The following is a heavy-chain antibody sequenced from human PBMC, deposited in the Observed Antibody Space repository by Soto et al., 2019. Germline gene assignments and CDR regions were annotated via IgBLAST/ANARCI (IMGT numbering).Heavy chain of an antibody. CDR2: IDWADDK. J-gene: IGHJ4*02. CDR1: GFSLSTTGMC. D-gene: IGHD5-18*01. V-gene: IGHV2-70*01. Sequence: SGPTLVNPTQTLTLTCTFSGFSLSTTGMCVSWIRQPPGKALEWLALIDWADDKYYSTSLKTRLTISKDTSKNQVVLAMTNVEPVDTATYFCSRAVGGFTYGYPDYWGQGTLVTVSS. CDR3: SRAVGGFTYGYPDY.